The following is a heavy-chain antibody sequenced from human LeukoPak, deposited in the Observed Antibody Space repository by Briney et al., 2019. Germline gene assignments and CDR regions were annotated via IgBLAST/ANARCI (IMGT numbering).Heavy chain of an antibody. CDR1: GYTFTSYG. CDR3: ARGTGPQGITPFDY. CDR2: ISAYNGNT. D-gene: IGHD3-10*01. Sequence: ASVKVSCEASGYTFTSYGISWVRQAPGQGLEWMGWISAYNGNTNYAQKLQGRVTMTTDTSTSTAYMELRSLRSDDTAVYYCARGTGPQGITPFDYWGQGTLVTVSS. V-gene: IGHV1-18*01. J-gene: IGHJ4*02.